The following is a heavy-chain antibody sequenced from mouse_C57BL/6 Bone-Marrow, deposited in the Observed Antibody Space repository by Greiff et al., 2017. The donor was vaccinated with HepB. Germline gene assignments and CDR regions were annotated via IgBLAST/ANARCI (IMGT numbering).Heavy chain of an antibody. J-gene: IGHJ2*01. CDR1: GFTFSSYA. V-gene: IGHV5-9-1*02. CDR2: ISSGGDYI. Sequence: EVQLVESGEGLVKPGGSLKLSCAASGFTFSSYAMSWVRQTPEKRLEWVAYISSGGDYIYYADTVKGRFTISRDNARNTLYLQMSSLKSEDTAMYYCTREDYAFPYFDYWGQGTTLTVSS. D-gene: IGHD2-4*01. CDR3: TREDYAFPYFDY.